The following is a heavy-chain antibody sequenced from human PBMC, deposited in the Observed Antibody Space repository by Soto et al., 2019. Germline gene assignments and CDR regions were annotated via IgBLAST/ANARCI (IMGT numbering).Heavy chain of an antibody. CDR1: GYTFTSYD. V-gene: IGHV1-8*01. D-gene: IGHD1-1*01. CDR2: MNPNSGNT. Sequence: GASVKVSCKASGYTFTSYDINWVRQATGQGLEWMGWMNPNSGNTGYAQKFQGRVTMTRNTSISTAYMELSSLRSEDTAVYYCASGTGTNRHWYYYYYGMDVWGQGTTVTVSS. CDR3: ASGTGTNRHWYYYYYGMDV. J-gene: IGHJ6*02.